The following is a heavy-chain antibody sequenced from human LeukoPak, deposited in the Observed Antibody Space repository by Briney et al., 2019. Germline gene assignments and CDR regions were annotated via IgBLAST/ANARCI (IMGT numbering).Heavy chain of an antibody. J-gene: IGHJ4*02. D-gene: IGHD6-19*01. Sequence: PGGSLRLSCAASGFTFSSYWMHWVRQAPGKGLVWVARINTNGSPTQYADSVRGRFTISRDNAKTTLYLQMNSLRDEDTAVYYCARHLTRQWLVPDYWGQGTLVTVSS. V-gene: IGHV3-74*01. CDR2: INTNGSPT. CDR1: GFTFSSYW. CDR3: ARHLTRQWLVPDY.